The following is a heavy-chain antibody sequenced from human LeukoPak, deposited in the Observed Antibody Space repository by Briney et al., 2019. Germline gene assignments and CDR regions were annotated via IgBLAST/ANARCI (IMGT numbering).Heavy chain of an antibody. Sequence: SETLSLTCTVSGGSLSSSSYYWCWVRQPPGKGLEWVGSINYSGNTHYNPSLKSRVTISIDTSKNQFSLKLSSVTATDTAVYYCGRPRPGFGEYEHWGQGTLVTVSS. CDR3: GRPRPGFGEYEH. CDR1: GGSLSSSSYY. D-gene: IGHD4-17*01. V-gene: IGHV4-39*01. CDR2: INYSGNT. J-gene: IGHJ4*02.